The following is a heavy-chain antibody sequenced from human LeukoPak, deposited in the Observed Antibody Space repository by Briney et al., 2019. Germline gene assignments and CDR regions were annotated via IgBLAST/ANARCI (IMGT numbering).Heavy chain of an antibody. CDR2: IRYDGSNK. CDR1: GFTFSSYG. CDR3: AKAPVVGIITMVRGVTSPSFGYFDY. V-gene: IGHV3-30*02. D-gene: IGHD3-10*01. J-gene: IGHJ4*02. Sequence: PGGSLRLSCAASGFTFSSYGMHWVRQAPGKGLEWVAFIRYDGSNKYYADSVKGRFTISRDNSKNTLYLQMNSLRAEDTAVYYCAKAPVVGIITMVRGVTSPSFGYFDYWGQGTLVTVSS.